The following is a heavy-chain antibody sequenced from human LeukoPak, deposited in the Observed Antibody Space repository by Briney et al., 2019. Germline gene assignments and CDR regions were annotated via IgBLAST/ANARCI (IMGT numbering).Heavy chain of an antibody. Sequence: SVKVSCKASGYTFTDYYIHWVRQAPGQGLEWMGGIIPIFGTANYAQKFQGRVTITADESTSTAYMELSSLRSEDTAVYYCARAHRQLERLGRYYFDYWGQGTLVTVSS. V-gene: IGHV1-69*13. J-gene: IGHJ4*02. CDR3: ARAHRQLERLGRYYFDY. D-gene: IGHD1-1*01. CDR2: IIPIFGTA. CDR1: GYTFTDYY.